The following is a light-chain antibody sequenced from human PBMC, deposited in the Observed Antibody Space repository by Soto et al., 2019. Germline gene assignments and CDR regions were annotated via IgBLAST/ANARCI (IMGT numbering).Light chain of an antibody. CDR1: QSVSSY. J-gene: IGKJ2*01. V-gene: IGKV3-11*01. CDR3: QQRSNWPPYT. Sequence: EIVLTQSPATLSLSPGERATLSCRASQSVSSYLAWYQQKPGLAPRLLIYDASNRATGIPARFSGSGSGTDFTLTISSLESEDFAVYHCQQRSNWPPYTFGQGTKLEIK. CDR2: DAS.